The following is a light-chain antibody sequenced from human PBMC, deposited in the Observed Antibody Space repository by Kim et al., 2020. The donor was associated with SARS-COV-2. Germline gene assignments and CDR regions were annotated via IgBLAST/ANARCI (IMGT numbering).Light chain of an antibody. CDR2: WAS. Sequence: SATINCKSSQSVLYSSNNKNYLAWYQQKPGQPPKLLIYWASTREPGVPDRFSGSGSGTDFTLTISSLQAEDVAVYYCQQYYGTPYSFGQGTKLEIK. J-gene: IGKJ2*03. V-gene: IGKV4-1*01. CDR1: QSVLYSSNNKNY. CDR3: QQYYGTPYS.